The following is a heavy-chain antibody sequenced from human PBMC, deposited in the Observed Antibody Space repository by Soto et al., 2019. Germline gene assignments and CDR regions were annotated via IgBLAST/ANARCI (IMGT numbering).Heavy chain of an antibody. CDR3: ARGDYYGSGSSDWFDP. D-gene: IGHD3-10*01. V-gene: IGHV3-33*01. CDR2: IWYDGSNK. Sequence: QVQLVESGGGVVQPGRSLRLSCAASGFTFSSYGMHWVRQAPGKGLEWVAVIWYDGSNKYYADSVKGRFTISRDNSKNTLYLQMNSLRAEDTAVYYCARGDYYGSGSSDWFDPWGQGTLVTVSS. CDR1: GFTFSSYG. J-gene: IGHJ5*02.